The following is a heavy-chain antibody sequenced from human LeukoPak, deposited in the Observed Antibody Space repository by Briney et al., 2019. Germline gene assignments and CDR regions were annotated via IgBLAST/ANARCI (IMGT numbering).Heavy chain of an antibody. CDR1: GYTFTGYY. Sequence: ASVKVSCKASGYTFTGYYMHWVRQAPGQGLEWMGWINPNSGGTNYAQKFQGWVTMTRDTSISTAYMELSRLRSDDTAVYYCARDLPPRKVTMVRGVSGPFSDWGQGTLVTVSS. V-gene: IGHV1-2*04. CDR3: ARDLPPRKVTMVRGVSGPFSD. J-gene: IGHJ4*02. CDR2: INPNSGGT. D-gene: IGHD3-10*01.